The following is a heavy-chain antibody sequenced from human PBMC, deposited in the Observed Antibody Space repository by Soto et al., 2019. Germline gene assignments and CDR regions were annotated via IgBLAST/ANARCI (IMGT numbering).Heavy chain of an antibody. D-gene: IGHD3-9*01. CDR1: GFTFSSYG. CDR3: AKDRRYFDWLFFFDY. V-gene: IGHV3-30*18. J-gene: IGHJ4*02. CDR2: ISYDGSNK. Sequence: GGSLRLSCAASGFTFSSYGMHWVRQAPGKGLEWVAVISYDGSNKYYADSVKGRFTISRDNSKNTLYLQMNSLRAEDTAVYYCAKDRRYFDWLFFFDYWGQGTLVTVSS.